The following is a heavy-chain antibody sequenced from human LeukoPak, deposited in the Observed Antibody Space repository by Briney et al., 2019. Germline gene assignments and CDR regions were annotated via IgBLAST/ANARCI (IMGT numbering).Heavy chain of an antibody. J-gene: IGHJ4*02. CDR2: IYSGGST. Sequence: GGSLRLSCAASGFTVSSNYMSWVRQAPGKGLEWVSVIYSGGSTYYADSVKGRFTISRDNSKNTLYLQMNSLRAEDTAVYYCAKDHSSSWYYFDYWGQGTLVTVSS. CDR3: AKDHSSSWYYFDY. V-gene: IGHV3-53*01. D-gene: IGHD6-13*01. CDR1: GFTVSSNY.